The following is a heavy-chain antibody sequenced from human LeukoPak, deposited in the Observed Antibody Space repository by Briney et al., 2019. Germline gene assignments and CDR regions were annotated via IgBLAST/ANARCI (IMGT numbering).Heavy chain of an antibody. J-gene: IGHJ3*02. V-gene: IGHV3-30*03. D-gene: IGHD3-22*01. CDR1: GFTFSSYG. CDR2: ISYDGSNK. Sequence: PGGSLRLSCAASGFTFSSYGMHWVRQAPGKGLEWVAVISYDGSNKYYADSVKGRFTISRDNSKNTLYLQMNSLRAEDTAVYYCARENAIYYDSSGYLGHAAFDIWGQGTMVTVSS. CDR3: ARENAIYYDSSGYLGHAAFDI.